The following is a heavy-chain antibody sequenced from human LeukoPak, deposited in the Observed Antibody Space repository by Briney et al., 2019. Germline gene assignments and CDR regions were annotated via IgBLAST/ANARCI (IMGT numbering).Heavy chain of an antibody. J-gene: IGHJ6*02. D-gene: IGHD6-13*01. CDR2: IIPIFGTA. CDR3: ARVDSSSWYSNYYYGMDI. CDR1: GGTFSSYA. Sequence: ASVKVSCKASGGTFSSYATSWVRQAPGQGLEWMGGIIPIFGTANYAQKFQGRVTITADESTSTAYMELSSLRSEDTAVYYCARVDSSSWYSNYYYGMDIWGHGTTVIVSS. V-gene: IGHV1-69*13.